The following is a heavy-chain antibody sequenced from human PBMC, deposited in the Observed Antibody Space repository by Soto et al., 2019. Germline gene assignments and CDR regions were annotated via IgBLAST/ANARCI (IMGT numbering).Heavy chain of an antibody. CDR3: ARDRADPIGDYHPLFDS. CDR2: ISSISSYI. Sequence: GGSLRLSCAASGFTFSSYSMNWVRQAPGKGLAWVSSISSISSYIYYADSVKGRFTISRDNAKNSRYLQMNSLRAEDTAVYYCARDRADPIGDYHPLFDSWGQGTLVTVSS. D-gene: IGHD2-21*01. J-gene: IGHJ4*02. V-gene: IGHV3-21*01. CDR1: GFTFSSYS.